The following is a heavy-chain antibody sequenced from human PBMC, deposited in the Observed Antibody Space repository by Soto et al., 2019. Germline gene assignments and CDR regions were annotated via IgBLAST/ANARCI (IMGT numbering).Heavy chain of an antibody. J-gene: IGHJ5*02. CDR3: ARHGSIAVAGHNWFDP. V-gene: IGHV4-59*08. D-gene: IGHD6-19*01. CDR1: GGSISSYY. Sequence: QVQLQESGPGLATPSETLSLTCTVSGGSISSYYWSWIRRPPGKGLEWIGYIYYSGSTNYNPSLKSRVTMAVDTSKHQFSLKLSAVAAADTAVYYCARHGSIAVAGHNWFDPWGQGTLVTVSS. CDR2: IYYSGST.